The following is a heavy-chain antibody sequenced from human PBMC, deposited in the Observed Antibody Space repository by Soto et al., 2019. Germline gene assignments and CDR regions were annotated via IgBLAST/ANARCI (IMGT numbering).Heavy chain of an antibody. D-gene: IGHD5-12*01. J-gene: IGHJ5*02. V-gene: IGHV1-69*02. Sequence: QVQLVQSGAEVKKPGSSVKVSYKASGGTFSSYTISWVRQAPGQGLEWMGRIIPILGIANYAQKFQGRVTITADKSTSTAYMELSSLRSEDTAVYYCARGDGYNYNWFDPWGQGTLVTVSS. CDR2: IIPILGIA. CDR1: GGTFSSYT. CDR3: ARGDGYNYNWFDP.